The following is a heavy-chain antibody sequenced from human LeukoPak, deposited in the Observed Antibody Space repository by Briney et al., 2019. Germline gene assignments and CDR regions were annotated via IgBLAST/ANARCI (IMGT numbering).Heavy chain of an antibody. CDR2: TYYSGST. D-gene: IGHD6-19*01. Sequence: PSETLSLTCSVSGGSISTSSYYWGWIRQPPGKGLEWIGSTYYSGSTYYNPSLKSRVTMSVDTSKNQFSLKLSSVTAADTAVYYCARLEQWLVFGLDYWGQGTLVTVSS. V-gene: IGHV4-39*01. CDR3: ARLEQWLVFGLDY. CDR1: GGSISTSSYY. J-gene: IGHJ4*02.